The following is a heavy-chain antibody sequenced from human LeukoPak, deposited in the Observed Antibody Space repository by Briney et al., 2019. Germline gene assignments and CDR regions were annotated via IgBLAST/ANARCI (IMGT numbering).Heavy chain of an antibody. V-gene: IGHV3-74*01. Sequence: PGGSLRLSCAASGFTLSTYWMHWVRQAPGKGLVWVSRINSEGNSTTYADSVKGRFTISRDNAKNILYLQMNSLRAEDTAVYHCARDPAPQGWFDSWGQGTLVTVSS. CDR3: ARDPAPQGWFDS. J-gene: IGHJ5*01. CDR1: GFTLSTYW. CDR2: INSEGNST.